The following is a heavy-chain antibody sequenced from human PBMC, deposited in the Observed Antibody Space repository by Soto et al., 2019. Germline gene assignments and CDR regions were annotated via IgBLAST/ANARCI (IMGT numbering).Heavy chain of an antibody. J-gene: IGHJ4*02. Sequence: SETLSLTCTVSGGSISSYYLSWIRQPPGKGLEWIGYIYYSGSTNYNPSLKSRVTISVDTSKNQFSLKLSSVTAADTAVYYCARSEWSGYSDYWGQGTLVTVSS. CDR2: IYYSGST. D-gene: IGHD3-3*01. V-gene: IGHV4-59*01. CDR1: GGSISSYY. CDR3: ARSEWSGYSDY.